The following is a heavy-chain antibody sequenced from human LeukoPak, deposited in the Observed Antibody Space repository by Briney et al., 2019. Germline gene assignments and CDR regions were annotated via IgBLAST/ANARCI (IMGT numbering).Heavy chain of an antibody. Sequence: GGSLRLSCAASGFTFSSYGMHWVRQAPGKGLEWVAVIFYDGSNKYYAGSVKGRFTISRDNSRNTLCLQMNSLRAEDTAVYYCARGPHGNWDYYGMDVWGQGTTVTVSS. CDR1: GFTFSSYG. J-gene: IGHJ6*02. V-gene: IGHV3-33*01. D-gene: IGHD1-1*01. CDR3: ARGPHGNWDYYGMDV. CDR2: IFYDGSNK.